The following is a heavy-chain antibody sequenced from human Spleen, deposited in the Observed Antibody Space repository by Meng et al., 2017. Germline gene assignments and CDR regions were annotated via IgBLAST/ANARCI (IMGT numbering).Heavy chain of an antibody. CDR1: GSGYW. CDR3: TTLRGVAAFDD. D-gene: IGHD3-10*01. CDR2: IYPNDSDT. J-gene: IGHJ3*01. Sequence: GESLKISCKGSGSGYWIGWVRQMPGKGLEWVGIIYPNDSDTRYSPSFQGLVTISADKSISTAYLQWSSLKASDTAMYYCTTLRGVAAFDDWGHETMVTVSS. V-gene: IGHV5-51*01.